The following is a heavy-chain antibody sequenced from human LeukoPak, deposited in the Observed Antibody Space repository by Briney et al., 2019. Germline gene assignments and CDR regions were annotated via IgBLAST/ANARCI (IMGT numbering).Heavy chain of an antibody. CDR2: IKQDGSEK. CDR1: GFTFSSYW. Sequence: GGSLRLSCAASGFTFSSYWMSWVRQAPGKGLEWVANIKQDGSEKYYVDSVKGRFTISRDNAKNSLYLQMNSLRAEDTTVYYCASIALSSSWYNAFDIWGQGTMVTVSS. CDR3: ASIALSSSWYNAFDI. D-gene: IGHD6-13*01. J-gene: IGHJ3*02. V-gene: IGHV3-7*01.